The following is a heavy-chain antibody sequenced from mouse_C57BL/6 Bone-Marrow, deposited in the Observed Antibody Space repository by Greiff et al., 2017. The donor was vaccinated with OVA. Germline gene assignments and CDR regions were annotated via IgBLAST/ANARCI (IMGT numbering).Heavy chain of an antibody. D-gene: IGHD3-2*02. CDR2: IYPRSGNT. V-gene: IGHV1-81*01. CDR3: AGSRQLRHRYGMDY. J-gene: IGHJ4*01. Sequence: VQLQQSGAELARPGASVKLSCKASGYTFTSYGISWVKQRPGQGLEWIGEIYPRSGNTYYTEKFKGKATMTADKSSSTAYMELRSLTSEDSAVYCCAGSRQLRHRYGMDYGGQGTSVTVSA. CDR1: GYTFTSYG.